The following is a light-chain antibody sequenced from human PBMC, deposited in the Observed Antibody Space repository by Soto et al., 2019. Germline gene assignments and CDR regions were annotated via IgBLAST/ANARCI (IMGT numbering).Light chain of an antibody. CDR2: KNN. J-gene: IGLJ3*02. Sequence: QSVMTQPPSVSGAPGQRVTISCAGSDSNIGAGSDVHWYQQLPGTAPKLLIYKNNQRPSGVPDRLSGSKSGTSASLAISGLRSEDEADYYCAAWDDSLSGEVFGGGTKLTVL. CDR3: AAWDDSLSGEV. V-gene: IGLV1-47*01. CDR1: DSNIGAGSD.